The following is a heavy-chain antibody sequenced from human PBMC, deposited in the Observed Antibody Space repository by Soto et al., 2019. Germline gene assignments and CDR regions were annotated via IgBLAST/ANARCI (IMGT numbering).Heavy chain of an antibody. CDR1: GGSISSYY. Sequence: TCTVSGGSISSYYWSWIRQPPGKGLEWIGYIYYSGSTNYNPSLKSRVTISVDTSKNQFSLKLSSVTAADTAVYYCARGDPLLWFGEKVYYGMDVWGQGTTVTVSS. CDR2: IYYSGST. D-gene: IGHD3-10*01. CDR3: ARGDPLLWFGEKVYYGMDV. V-gene: IGHV4-59*01. J-gene: IGHJ6*02.